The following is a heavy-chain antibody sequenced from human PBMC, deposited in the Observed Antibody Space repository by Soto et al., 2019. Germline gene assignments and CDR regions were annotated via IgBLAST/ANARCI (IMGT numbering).Heavy chain of an antibody. CDR3: ARGLTAGILSYFDH. Sequence: SETLSLTCTVSGGSISSSSYYWGWIRQPPGKGLEWIGSIYYSGSTYYNPSLKSRVTISVDTSKNQFSLKLSSVTAADTAVYYCARGLTAGILSYFDHWGQGTLVTVSS. CDR2: IYYSGST. CDR1: GGSISSSSYY. J-gene: IGHJ4*02. D-gene: IGHD6-19*01. V-gene: IGHV4-39*01.